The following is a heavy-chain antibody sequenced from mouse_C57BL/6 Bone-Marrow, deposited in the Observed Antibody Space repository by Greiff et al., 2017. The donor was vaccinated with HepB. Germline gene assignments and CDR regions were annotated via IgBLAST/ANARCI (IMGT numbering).Heavy chain of an antibody. J-gene: IGHJ3*01. Sequence: EVQLVESGGGLVQPKGSLKLSCAASGFSFNTYAMNWVRQAPGKGLEWVARIRSKSNNYATYYADSVKDRFTISRDDSESMLYLQMNNLKTEDTAMYYCVRGYSKGFAYWGQGTLVTVSA. CDR1: GFSFNTYA. CDR2: IRSKSNNYAT. V-gene: IGHV10-1*01. D-gene: IGHD2-5*01. CDR3: VRGYSKGFAY.